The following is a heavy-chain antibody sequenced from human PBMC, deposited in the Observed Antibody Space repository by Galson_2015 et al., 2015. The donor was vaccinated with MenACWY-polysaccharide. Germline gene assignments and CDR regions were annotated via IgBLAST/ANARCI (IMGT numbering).Heavy chain of an antibody. CDR3: ARGTGADH. D-gene: IGHD3/OR15-3a*01. CDR1: GYNFPKYP. CDR2: INAGSDDT. Sequence: SVKVSCKASGYNFPKYPMHWVRQAPGQGLEWMGCINAGSDDTEYTQNFQGRVTITRDTSANTAYMEWSSLTSEDTAVYFCARGTGADHWGQGTLVTVSS. J-gene: IGHJ4*02. V-gene: IGHV1-3*01.